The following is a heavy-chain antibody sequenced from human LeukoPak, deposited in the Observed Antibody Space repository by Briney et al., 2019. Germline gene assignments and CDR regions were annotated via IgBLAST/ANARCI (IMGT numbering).Heavy chain of an antibody. D-gene: IGHD3-22*01. J-gene: IGHJ3*02. Sequence: SETLSLTCTVSGGSISSSSYYWGWIRQPPGKGLEWIGSIYYSGSTYYNPSLKSRVTISVDTSKNQSSLKLSSVTAADTAVYYCARHPSSGYYADDAFDIWGQGTMVTVSS. CDR1: GGSISSSSYY. CDR2: IYYSGST. CDR3: ARHPSSGYYADDAFDI. V-gene: IGHV4-39*01.